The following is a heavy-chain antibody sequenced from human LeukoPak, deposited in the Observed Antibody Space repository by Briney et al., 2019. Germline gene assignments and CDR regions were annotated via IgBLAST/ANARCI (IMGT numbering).Heavy chain of an antibody. CDR2: IYYSGST. V-gene: IGHV4-39*01. D-gene: IGHD3-3*01. Sequence: SETLSLTCTVSGGSISSSSYYWGWIRQPPGRGLEWIGSIYYSGSTYYNPSLKSRVTISVDTSKNQFSLKLSSVTAADTAVYYCARRPGRFCGNCFDPWGQGTLVTVSS. CDR3: ARRPGRFCGNCFDP. J-gene: IGHJ5*02. CDR1: GGSISSSSYY.